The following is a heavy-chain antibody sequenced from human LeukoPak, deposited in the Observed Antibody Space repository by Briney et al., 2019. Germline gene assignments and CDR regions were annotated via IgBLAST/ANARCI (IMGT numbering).Heavy chain of an antibody. Sequence: ASVKVSCKASGYTFSTYGISWVRQAPGQGLEWMGWISPYSDNTGYAQKFQGRVTMTTDTSTSTAYMELRSLRSDDTAVYYCARDPPHSSGPNSPCFEYWGQGTLVTVSS. CDR2: ISPYSDNT. CDR1: GYTFSTYG. CDR3: ARDPPHSSGPNSPCFEY. D-gene: IGHD6-19*01. V-gene: IGHV1-18*01. J-gene: IGHJ4*02.